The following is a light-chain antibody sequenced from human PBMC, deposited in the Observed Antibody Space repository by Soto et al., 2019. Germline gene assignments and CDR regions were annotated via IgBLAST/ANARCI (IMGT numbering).Light chain of an antibody. J-gene: IGKJ1*01. Sequence: EPVMTQSPATLSVSPGGRANLFCRASQSVRSSLAWYQQKPGQAPRLFIYDASTRATGIPARFSGSGSGTEFTLTISSLQSEDFAVYYCQQYNSWPETFGQGTKVDIK. CDR3: QQYNSWPET. V-gene: IGKV3-15*01. CDR1: QSVRSS. CDR2: DAS.